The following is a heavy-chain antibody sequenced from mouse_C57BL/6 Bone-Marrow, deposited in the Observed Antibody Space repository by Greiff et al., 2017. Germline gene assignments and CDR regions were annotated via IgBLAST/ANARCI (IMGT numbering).Heavy chain of an antibody. CDR1: GYTFTDYE. CDR3: TRKQAMDY. V-gene: IGHV1-15*01. Sequence: QVQLKQSGAELVRPGASVTLSCKASGYTFTDYEMHWVKQTPVHGLEWIGAIDPETGGTAYNQKFKGKAILTADKSSSTAYMELRSLTSEDSAVYYCTRKQAMDYWGQGTSVTVSS. CDR2: IDPETGGT. J-gene: IGHJ4*01.